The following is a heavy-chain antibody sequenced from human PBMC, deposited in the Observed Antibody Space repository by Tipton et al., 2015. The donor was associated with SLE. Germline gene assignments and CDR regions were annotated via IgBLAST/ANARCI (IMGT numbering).Heavy chain of an antibody. D-gene: IGHD5-12*01. J-gene: IGHJ6*02. CDR2: ISWDSVNL. CDR1: GFKIDDYA. Sequence: SLRLSCAASGFKIDDYAMHWVRQVPGKGLEWVSGISWDSVNLAYGDSVKGRFTISRDNAKNSLYLQMNSLRAEDTALYYCAKDLGRGYSGYAPYYYYGMDVWGQGTTVTVS. CDR3: AKDLGRGYSGYAPYYYYGMDV. V-gene: IGHV3-9*01.